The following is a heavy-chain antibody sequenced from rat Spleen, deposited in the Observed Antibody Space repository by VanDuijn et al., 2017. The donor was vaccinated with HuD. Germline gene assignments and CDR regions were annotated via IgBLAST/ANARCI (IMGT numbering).Heavy chain of an antibody. CDR2: INNSGST. J-gene: IGHJ2*01. CDR3: ARAYYDGSYYDY. Sequence: EVQLQESGPGLVKPSQSLSLTCSVTGYSITSNYWGWIRKFPGNKMEWMGYINNSGSTDYNPSLKSRISITRDTSKNQFFLQVNSVTTEDTATYYCARAYYDGSYYDYWGQGVMVTVSS. CDR1: GYSITSNY. D-gene: IGHD1-12*02. V-gene: IGHV3-3*01.